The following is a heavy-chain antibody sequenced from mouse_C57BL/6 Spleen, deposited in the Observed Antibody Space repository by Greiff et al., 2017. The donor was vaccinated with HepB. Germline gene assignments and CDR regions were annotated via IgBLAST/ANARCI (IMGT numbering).Heavy chain of an antibody. V-gene: IGHV5-17*01. CDR2: ISSGSSTI. CDR1: GFTFSDYG. D-gene: IGHD1-1*01. J-gene: IGHJ4*01. Sequence: EVKVVESGGGLVKPGGSLKLSCAASGFTFSDYGMHWVRQAPEKGLEWVAYISSGSSTIYYADTVKGRFTISRDNAKNTLFLQMTSLRSEDTAMYYCARRLTTVVARGYAMDYWGQGTSVTVSS. CDR3: ARRLTTVVARGYAMDY.